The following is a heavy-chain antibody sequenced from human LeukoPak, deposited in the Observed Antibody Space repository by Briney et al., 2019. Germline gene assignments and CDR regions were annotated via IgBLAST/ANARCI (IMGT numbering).Heavy chain of an antibody. J-gene: IGHJ3*02. Sequence: GGSLRLSCAASGFTFSSYAMSWVRQAPGKGLEWVSAISGSGGSTYYADSVKGRLTISRDNYKNTLYLQMNSLRAEDTAVYYCAKDWGWLVGATGEGAFDIWGQGTMVTVSS. CDR3: AKDWGWLVGATGEGAFDI. CDR1: GFTFSSYA. V-gene: IGHV3-23*01. D-gene: IGHD1-26*01. CDR2: ISGSGGST.